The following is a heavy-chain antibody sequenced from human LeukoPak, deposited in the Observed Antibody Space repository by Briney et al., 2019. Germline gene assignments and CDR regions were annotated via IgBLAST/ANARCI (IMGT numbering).Heavy chain of an antibody. J-gene: IGHJ4*02. V-gene: IGHV4-4*09. D-gene: IGHD5-12*01. CDR2: IYTSGGT. Sequence: SETLSLTCTVSGGSISSYYWSWIRQPPGKGLEWIGYIYTSGGTNYNPSLKSRVTITVDTSKNQFSLKLTSVTAADTAVYYCAKSPRGYLESGLDYWGQGTLVTVSS. CDR1: GGSISSYY. CDR3: AKSPRGYLESGLDY.